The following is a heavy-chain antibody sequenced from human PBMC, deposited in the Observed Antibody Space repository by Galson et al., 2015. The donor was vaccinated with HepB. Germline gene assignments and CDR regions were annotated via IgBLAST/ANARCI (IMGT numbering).Heavy chain of an antibody. CDR1: GFTFSSYS. D-gene: IGHD6-13*01. J-gene: IGHJ4*02. Sequence: KLSCKASGFTFSSYSINWVRQAPGKGLEWILSISSSNSYTYYAHSVKGRVTITRDNAKNSLYLQMNSLRAEDTAVYYCASRGYSSSWYQDYWGQGTLVTVSS. CDR2: ISSSNSYT. CDR3: ASRGYSSSWYQDY. V-gene: IGHV3-21*01.